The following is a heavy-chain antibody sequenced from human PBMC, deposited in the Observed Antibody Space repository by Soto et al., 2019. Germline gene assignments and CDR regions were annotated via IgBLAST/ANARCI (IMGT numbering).Heavy chain of an antibody. CDR2: IIPIFGTA. V-gene: IGHV1-69*13. CDR1: GGTFSSYA. Sequence: SVKVSCKASGGTFSSYAISWVRQAPGQGLEWMGGIIPIFGTANYAQKFQGRVTITADESTSTAYMELSSLRSEDTAVYYCARDSCGGDCCSDYWGQGTLVTVSS. D-gene: IGHD2-21*02. J-gene: IGHJ4*02. CDR3: ARDSCGGDCCSDY.